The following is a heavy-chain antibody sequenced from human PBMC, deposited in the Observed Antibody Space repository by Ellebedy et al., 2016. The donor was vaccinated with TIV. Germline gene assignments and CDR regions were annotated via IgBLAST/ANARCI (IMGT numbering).Heavy chain of an antibody. CDR3: ATDKGAITTTLYFDY. Sequence: GESLKISCAASGFTVSFNYMSWVRQAPGKGLEWVSAIRGSGGSTYYADSVKGRFTISRDNSKNTLYLQMNSLRAEDTAVYSCATDKGAITTTLYFDYWGQGTLVTVSS. CDR1: GFTVSFNY. CDR2: IRGSGGST. J-gene: IGHJ4*02. V-gene: IGHV3-23*01. D-gene: IGHD1-1*01.